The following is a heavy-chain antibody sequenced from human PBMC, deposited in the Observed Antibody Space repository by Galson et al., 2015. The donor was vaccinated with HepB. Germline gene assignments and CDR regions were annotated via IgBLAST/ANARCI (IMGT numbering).Heavy chain of an antibody. D-gene: IGHD6-19*01. J-gene: IGHJ6*02. CDR3: ARGTYMAVAGTGVAYYYYGMDV. CDR1: GDSVSSNSAA. CDR2: TYYRSKWYN. V-gene: IGHV6-1*01. Sequence: CAISGDSVSSNSAAWNWIRQSPSRDLEWLGRTYYRSKWYNDYAVSVKSRITINPDTSKNQFSLQLNSVTPEDTAVYYCARGTYMAVAGTGVAYYYYGMDVWGQGTTVTVSS.